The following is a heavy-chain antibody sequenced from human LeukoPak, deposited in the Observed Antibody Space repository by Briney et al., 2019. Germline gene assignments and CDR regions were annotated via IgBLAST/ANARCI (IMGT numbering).Heavy chain of an antibody. CDR1: GYTFTGYY. V-gene: IGHV1-2*02. J-gene: IGHJ3*02. CDR2: INPNSGGT. Sequence: GASVKVSCKASGYTFTGYYMHWVRQAPGQGLEWMGWINPNSGGTNYAQKFQGRVTMTGDTSISTAYMELSRLRSDDTAVYYCAGVVCSSTSCYKDAFDIWGQGTMVTVSS. D-gene: IGHD2-2*02. CDR3: AGVVCSSTSCYKDAFDI.